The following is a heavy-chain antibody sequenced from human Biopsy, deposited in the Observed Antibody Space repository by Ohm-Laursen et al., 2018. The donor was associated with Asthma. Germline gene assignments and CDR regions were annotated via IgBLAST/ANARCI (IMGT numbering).Heavy chain of an antibody. Sequence: SVKVACKASGDSFSNYAISWGRQAPGQGLEWMGGLIPVLGTPDHAQMFEGRVTITADESTSTAYMELSSLSSEDTAVYYCARGYSGSDRIVYYYSGLEVWGQGTTVTVSS. CDR1: GDSFSNYA. CDR2: LIPVLGTP. D-gene: IGHD5-12*01. CDR3: ARGYSGSDRIVYYYSGLEV. J-gene: IGHJ6*02. V-gene: IGHV1-69*13.